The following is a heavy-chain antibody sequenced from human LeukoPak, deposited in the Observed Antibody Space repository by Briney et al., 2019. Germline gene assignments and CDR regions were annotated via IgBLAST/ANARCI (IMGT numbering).Heavy chain of an antibody. D-gene: IGHD2-21*02. V-gene: IGHV3-23*01. CDR2: TNGGGDYT. CDR3: SRGANIGADCGVFDY. CDR1: GFTFSSFG. J-gene: IGHJ4*02. Sequence: QPGGSLRLSCAASGFTFSSFGMHWVRQAPGKGLEWVSSTNGGGDYTNYADSVRGRFSISRDNSDNTLYLQMSSLRADDTAVYYCSRGANIGADCGVFDYWGQGTLVTVSS.